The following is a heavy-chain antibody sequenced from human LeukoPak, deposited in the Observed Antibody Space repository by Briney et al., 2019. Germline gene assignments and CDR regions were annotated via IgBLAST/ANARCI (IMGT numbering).Heavy chain of an antibody. CDR3: ARDIEVVGRRWFGEASFGYYFDD. CDR2: IKQDGSEA. V-gene: IGHV3-7*01. CDR1: GFTFSTFW. J-gene: IGHJ4*02. Sequence: PGGSLRLSCVASGFTFSTFWMSWVRQAPGKGLEWVANIKQDGSEAYYVDSVKGRFTVSRDNANNSLSLQMNSLRAEDTAVYYCARDIEVVGRRWFGEASFGYYFDDWGQGTLVTVSS. D-gene: IGHD3-10*01.